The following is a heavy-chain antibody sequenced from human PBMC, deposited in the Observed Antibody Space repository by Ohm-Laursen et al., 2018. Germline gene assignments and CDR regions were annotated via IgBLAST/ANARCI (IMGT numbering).Heavy chain of an antibody. CDR2: MYYSGST. CDR1: GVSVSRYY. CDR3: ARERGGGYIDY. V-gene: IGHV4-59*02. Sequence: SETLSLTCTVSGVSVSRYYWSWIRQPPGKGLESIGYMYYSGSTNYNPSLNSRVTISVDTSKNQFSLKLSSVTAADTAVYYCARERGGGYIDYWGQGTLVTVSS. J-gene: IGHJ4*02. D-gene: IGHD2-15*01.